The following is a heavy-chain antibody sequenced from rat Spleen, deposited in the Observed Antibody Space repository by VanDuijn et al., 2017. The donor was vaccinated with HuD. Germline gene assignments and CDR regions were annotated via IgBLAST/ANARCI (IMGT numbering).Heavy chain of an antibody. CDR1: GFTFSSFP. CDR2: ISSGGGGI. J-gene: IGHJ4*01. Sequence: EVQLVETGGGLVQPGRSLKLSCVVSGFTFSSFPMAWVRQAPKKGLEWVTSISSGGGGIYYLDSVKGRFTISRDNAKSTLYLQMDSLRSEDTASYYCARHHYDGYYHGPVLGVMDAWGQGASVTVSS. CDR3: ARHHYDGYYHGPVLGVMDA. D-gene: IGHD1-12*03. V-gene: IGHV5-25*01.